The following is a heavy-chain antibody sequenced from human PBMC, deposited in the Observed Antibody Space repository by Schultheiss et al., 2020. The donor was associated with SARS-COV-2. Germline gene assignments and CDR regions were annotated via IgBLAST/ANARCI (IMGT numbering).Heavy chain of an antibody. CDR1: GYSFTTYW. CDR3: TRAVAGYYYYGMDV. CDR2: IYPGDSDT. J-gene: IGHJ6*02. V-gene: IGHV5-51*01. D-gene: IGHD6-19*01. Sequence: GGSLRLSCKASGYSFTTYWIAWVRQMPGKGLEWMGIIYPGDSDTRYSPSFQGQVTISADKSISTAYLQWSSLKASDTAMYYCTRAVAGYYYYGMDVWGQGTTVTVSS.